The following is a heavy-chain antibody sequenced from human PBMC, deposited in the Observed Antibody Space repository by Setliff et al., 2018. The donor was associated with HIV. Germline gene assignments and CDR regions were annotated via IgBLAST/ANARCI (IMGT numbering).Heavy chain of an antibody. J-gene: IGHJ4*02. CDR3: ATDRTQTGISMVRGRLTDPARYPLDY. Sequence: ASVKVSCKAFGYTFSDYYMHWVRQAPGQGLEWLAWINVYSGDTNFAQRFQGRVTMTRDASTGTAYMELRNLRSDDTAVYYCATDRTQTGISMVRGRLTDPARYPLDYWGPGTLVTVSS. D-gene: IGHD3-10*01. CDR1: GYTFSDYY. CDR2: INVYSGDT. V-gene: IGHV1-2*02.